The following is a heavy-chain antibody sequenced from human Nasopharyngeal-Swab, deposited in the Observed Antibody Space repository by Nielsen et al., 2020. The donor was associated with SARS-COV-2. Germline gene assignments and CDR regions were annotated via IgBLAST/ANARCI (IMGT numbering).Heavy chain of an antibody. Sequence: ASVKVSCKASGYTFTSYGISWVRQAPGQGLEWMGWISAYNGSTSYAQKFQGRVTMTRDTSTSTVYMELSNLRSEDTAVYYCASATLELLDYWGQGTLVTVSS. CDR2: ISAYNGST. V-gene: IGHV1-18*01. CDR3: ASATLELLDY. D-gene: IGHD1-7*01. CDR1: GYTFTSYG. J-gene: IGHJ4*02.